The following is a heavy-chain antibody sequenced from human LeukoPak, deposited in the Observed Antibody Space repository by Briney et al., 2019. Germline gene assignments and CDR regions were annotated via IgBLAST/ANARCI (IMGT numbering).Heavy chain of an antibody. Sequence: ASVKVSCKASGYTFTGYHMHWVRQAPGQGLEWMGWINPNSGGTNYARKFQGRVTMTRDTSISTAYMELSRLRSDDTAVYYCARGMTTPYYYYYMDVWGKGTTVTVSS. CDR3: ARGMTTPYYYYYMDV. CDR2: INPNSGGT. V-gene: IGHV1-2*02. CDR1: GYTFTGYH. D-gene: IGHD4-11*01. J-gene: IGHJ6*03.